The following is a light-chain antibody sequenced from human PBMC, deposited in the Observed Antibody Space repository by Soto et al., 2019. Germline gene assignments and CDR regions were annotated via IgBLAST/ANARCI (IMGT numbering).Light chain of an antibody. CDR3: QQYGDSVFT. CDR1: QSFRSSY. J-gene: IGKJ3*01. V-gene: IGKV3-20*01. Sequence: EFVLTQSPGTLSLSPGERATLSCRASQSFRSSYLTWYHQKPGQAPRLLIFGASGRATGTPERISGGGSGTDYSLTINRLEPEDFGVYYCQQYGDSVFTFGPGTTVEIK. CDR2: GAS.